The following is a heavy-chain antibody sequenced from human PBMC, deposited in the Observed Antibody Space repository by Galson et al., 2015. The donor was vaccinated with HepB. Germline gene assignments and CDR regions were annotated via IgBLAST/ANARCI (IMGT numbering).Heavy chain of an antibody. J-gene: IGHJ6*03. Sequence: SVKVSCKASGYTFTGYYMHWVRQAPGQGLEWMGGIIPIFGTTNYAQKFQGRVTITADESTSTAYMELSSLRSEDTAVYYCAGPQTVGAPYYYYMDVWGKGTTVTVSS. D-gene: IGHD1-26*01. CDR3: AGPQTVGAPYYYYMDV. CDR2: IIPIFGTT. V-gene: IGHV1-69*13. CDR1: GYTFTGYY.